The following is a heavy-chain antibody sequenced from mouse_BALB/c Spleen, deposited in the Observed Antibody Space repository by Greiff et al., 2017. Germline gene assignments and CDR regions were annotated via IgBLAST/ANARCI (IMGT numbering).Heavy chain of an antibody. D-gene: IGHD2-2*01. CDR1: GYTFTAYA. CDR2: ISTYYGDA. Sequence: VQRVESGAELVRPGVSVKISCKGSGYTFTAYAMHWVKQSHAKSLEWIGVISTYYGDASYNQKFKGKATMTVDKSSSTAYMELARLTSEDSAIYYCARYGYVYAMDYWGQGTSVTVSS. J-gene: IGHJ4*01. V-gene: IGHV1S137*01. CDR3: ARYGYVYAMDY.